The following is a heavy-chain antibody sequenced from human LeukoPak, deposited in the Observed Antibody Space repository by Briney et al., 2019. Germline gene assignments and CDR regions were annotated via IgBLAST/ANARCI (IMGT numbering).Heavy chain of an antibody. V-gene: IGHV4-34*01. CDR2: INHSGST. J-gene: IGHJ4*02. CDR1: GGSFSGYY. Sequence: SETLPLTCAVYGGSFSGYYWSWIRQPPGKGLEWIGEINHSGSTNYNPSLKSRVTISVDTSKNQFSLKLSSVTAADTAVYYCARVAASMPVTGVTDYWGQGALVTVSS. D-gene: IGHD7-27*01. CDR3: ARVAASMPVTGVTDY.